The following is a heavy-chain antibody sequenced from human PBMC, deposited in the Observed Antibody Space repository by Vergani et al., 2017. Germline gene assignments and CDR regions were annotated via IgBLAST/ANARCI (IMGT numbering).Heavy chain of an antibody. CDR2: IWYDGSNK. D-gene: IGHD5-12*01. Sequence: QVQLVESGGGVVQPGRSLRLSCAASGFTFSSYGMHWVRQAPGKGLEWVAVIWYDGSNKYYADSVKGRFTISRDNSKNTLYLQMNSLRAEDTAVYYCARAGYSGYDASDWGQGTLVTVSS. CDR3: ARAGYSGYDASD. V-gene: IGHV3-33*01. CDR1: GFTFSSYG. J-gene: IGHJ4*02.